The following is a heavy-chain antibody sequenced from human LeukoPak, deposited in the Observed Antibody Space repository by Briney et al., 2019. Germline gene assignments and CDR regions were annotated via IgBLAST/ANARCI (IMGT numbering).Heavy chain of an antibody. J-gene: IGHJ5*02. V-gene: IGHV4-30-4*01. CDR3: ARDYYDSSGSNWFDP. D-gene: IGHD3-22*01. CDR2: IYYSGST. Sequence: SQTLSLTCTVSGGSISSGDYYWSWIRQPPGKGLEWIGYIYYSGSTYYNPSLKSRVTISVDTSKSQFSLKLSSVTAADTAVYYCARDYYDSSGSNWFDPWGQGTLVTVSS. CDR1: GGSISSGDYY.